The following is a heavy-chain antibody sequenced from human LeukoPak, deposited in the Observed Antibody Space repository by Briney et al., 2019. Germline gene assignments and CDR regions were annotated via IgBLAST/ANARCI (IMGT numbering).Heavy chain of an antibody. CDR1: GGSFSGYY. V-gene: IGHV4-34*01. CDR3: ARGRNYRYYYYYYMDV. J-gene: IGHJ6*03. CDR2: INHSGST. Sequence: SETLSLTCAVYGGSFSGYYWSWIRQPPGKGLEWIGEINHSGSTNYSPSLKSRVTISVDTSKNQFSLKLSSVTAADTAVYYCARGRNYRYYYYYYMDVWGKGTTVTVSS. D-gene: IGHD4-11*01.